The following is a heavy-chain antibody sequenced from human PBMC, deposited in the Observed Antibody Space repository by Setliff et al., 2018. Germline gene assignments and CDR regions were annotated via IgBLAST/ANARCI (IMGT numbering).Heavy chain of an antibody. CDR2: INPNSGAT. V-gene: IGHV1-2*02. D-gene: IGHD1-26*01. J-gene: IGHJ4*02. Sequence: ASVKVSCKASGYTFTGYYMHWVRQAPGQGLEWMGWINPNSGATFYAPKFQGRVTMTRDTSTSTFYMELSSLRSEDTAVYYCARGVGAMGDYWGQGTLVTVSS. CDR3: ARGVGAMGDY. CDR1: GYTFTGYY.